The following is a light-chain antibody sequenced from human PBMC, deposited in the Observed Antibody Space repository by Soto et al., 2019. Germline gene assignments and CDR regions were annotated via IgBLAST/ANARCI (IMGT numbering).Light chain of an antibody. J-gene: IGKJ2*01. Sequence: DIQMTQSPSTLSASVGDRVIITCRASQSISNWLAWYQQNPGKAPNLLIYDPSTLQSGVPLRFSGSGSGTEFTLTISSLQPDYFATYYCQHYNSYWYTFGQGTRLEIK. V-gene: IGKV1-5*01. CDR1: QSISNW. CDR2: DPS. CDR3: QHYNSYWYT.